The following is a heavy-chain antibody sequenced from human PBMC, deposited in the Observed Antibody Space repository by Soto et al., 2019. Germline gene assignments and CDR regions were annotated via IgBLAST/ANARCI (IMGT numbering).Heavy chain of an antibody. D-gene: IGHD6-19*01. V-gene: IGHV3-48*03. CDR3: ARVGSAPVAGSPGDYCYGMDV. CDR1: GFTFSSYE. J-gene: IGHJ6*02. CDR2: ISSSGSTI. Sequence: VGSLRLSCAASGFTFSSYEMNWVRQAPGKGLEWVSYISSSGSTIYYADSVKGRFTISRDNAKNSLYLQMNSLRAEDTAVYYCARVGSAPVAGSPGDYCYGMDVWGQGTTVTVSS.